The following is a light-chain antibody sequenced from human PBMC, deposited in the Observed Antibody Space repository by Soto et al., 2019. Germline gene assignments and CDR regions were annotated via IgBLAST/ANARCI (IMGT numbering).Light chain of an antibody. V-gene: IGLV3-1*01. J-gene: IGLJ2*01. CDR1: KLGDKY. CDR2: QDI. Sequence: SYELTQPPSVSVSPGQTASITCSGDKLGDKYACWYQQKPGQSPVLVIYQDIKRPSGIPERLSASNSGNTATLTISGTQAMDEADYYCQAWDSSTYVVFGGGTKLTVL. CDR3: QAWDSSTYVV.